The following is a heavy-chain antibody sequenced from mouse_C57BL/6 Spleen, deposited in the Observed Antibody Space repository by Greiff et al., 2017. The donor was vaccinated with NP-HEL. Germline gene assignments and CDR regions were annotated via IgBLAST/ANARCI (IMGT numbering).Heavy chain of an antibody. J-gene: IGHJ4*01. V-gene: IGHV10-1*01. CDR2: IRSKSNNYAT. Sequence: EVKLVESGGGLVPPKGSLTLSCAASGFSFNPYAMNWVRQAPGKGLEWVARIRSKSNNYATYSADSVKDRFTISRDDSESMLYLQMNNLKTEDTAMYYCVRHGWDVDAMDYGGQGTSVTVSS. CDR3: VRHGWDVDAMDY. CDR1: GFSFNPYA. D-gene: IGHD4-1*01.